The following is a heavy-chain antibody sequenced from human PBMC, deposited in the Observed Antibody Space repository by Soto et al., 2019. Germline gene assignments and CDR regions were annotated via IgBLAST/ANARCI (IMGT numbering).Heavy chain of an antibody. CDR1: GGSISNYY. J-gene: IGHJ5*02. CDR2: IYTTGIT. Sequence: SETLSLTCTVSGGSISNYYWSWIRQPAGKGLEWIGRIYTTGITNYNPSLKSRVTMSVDTSKNQFSLKLSSVTAADTAVYYCARDLAGSYASWFDPSGQGTLVTVSS. D-gene: IGHD1-26*01. V-gene: IGHV4-4*07. CDR3: ARDLAGSYASWFDP.